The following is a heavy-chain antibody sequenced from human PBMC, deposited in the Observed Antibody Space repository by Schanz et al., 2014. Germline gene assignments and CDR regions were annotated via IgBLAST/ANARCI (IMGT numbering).Heavy chain of an antibody. CDR1: GFTFSSHW. CDR3: ARDFHGYGPHLDY. CDR2: INSVGSNT. V-gene: IGHV3-74*01. Sequence: EVQLVESGGGLVQPGGSLRLSCAASGFTFSSHWMHWVRQDPGKGLVWVARINSVGSNTDYADSVTGRFTISRDNAKNTLYLQMNSLRAEDTAVYYCARDFHGYGPHLDYWGQGSLVTVSS. D-gene: IGHD5-12*01. J-gene: IGHJ4*02.